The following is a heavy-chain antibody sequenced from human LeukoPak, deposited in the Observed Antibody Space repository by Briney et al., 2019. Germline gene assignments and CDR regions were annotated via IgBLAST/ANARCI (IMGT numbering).Heavy chain of an antibody. Sequence: ASVKVSCNASGYTFTGYYIHWVRQAPGQGLEWMGWINPNRGGTKYAQKFQGRVTMTRDTSISTAYMELSSLRSDDTAVYYCARDDVSCTHGVCSDLFHYWGQGTLVTVSS. J-gene: IGHJ4*02. CDR2: INPNRGGT. CDR1: GYTFTGYY. V-gene: IGHV1-2*02. D-gene: IGHD2-8*01. CDR3: ARDDVSCTHGVCSDLFHY.